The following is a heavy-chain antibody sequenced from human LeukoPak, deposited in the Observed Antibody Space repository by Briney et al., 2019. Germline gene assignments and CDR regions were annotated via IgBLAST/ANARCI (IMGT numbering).Heavy chain of an antibody. D-gene: IGHD2-8*01. CDR2: INPNSGDT. CDR3: ARGGLRVMVYRLYYMDV. Sequence: ASVKVSCKASGYSFTGYYMHWVRQAPGQGLEWMGWINPNSGDTKYAQKFQGRVTMTRDTSISTAYMELTRLRSDDAAVYYCARGGLRVMVYRLYYMDVWGKGTTVTVSS. J-gene: IGHJ6*03. CDR1: GYSFTGYY. V-gene: IGHV1-2*02.